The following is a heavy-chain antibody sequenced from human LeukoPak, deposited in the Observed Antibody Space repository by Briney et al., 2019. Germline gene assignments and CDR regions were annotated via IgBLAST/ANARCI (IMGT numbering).Heavy chain of an antibody. J-gene: IGHJ5*02. CDR3: AGQGEGEVVFDP. Sequence: GGSLRLSCAASGFTFSSYWMHWVRQAPGKGLVWVSRINSDGSSTSYADSVKGRFTISRDNAKNTLYLQMNSLRAEDTAVYYCAGQGEGEVVFDPWGQGTLVTVSS. V-gene: IGHV3-74*01. D-gene: IGHD3-16*01. CDR2: INSDGSST. CDR1: GFTFSSYW.